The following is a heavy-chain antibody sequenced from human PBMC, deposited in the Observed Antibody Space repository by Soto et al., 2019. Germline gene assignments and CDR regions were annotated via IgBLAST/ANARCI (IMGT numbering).Heavy chain of an antibody. CDR1: GFTFSSYW. V-gene: IGHV3-74*01. CDR3: AREDYGDYGFDY. J-gene: IGHJ4*02. CDR2: INSDGSST. D-gene: IGHD4-17*01. Sequence: EVQLVESGGGLVQPGGSLRLSCAASGFTFSSYWMHWVHQAPGKGLVWVSRINSDGSSTSYADSVKGRFTISRDNAKNTLYLQRNSLRAEDTAVYYCAREDYGDYGFDYWGQGTLVTVSS.